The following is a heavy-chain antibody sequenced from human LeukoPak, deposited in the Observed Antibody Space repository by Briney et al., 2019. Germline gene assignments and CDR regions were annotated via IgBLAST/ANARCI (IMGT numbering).Heavy chain of an antibody. Sequence: GGSLRLSCAASGFTFSSYSMNWVRQAPGKGLEWVSYISSSSSTIYYADSVKGRFTISRDNAKNSLYLQMNSLRAEDTAVYCARHVVAVGFDYWGQGTLVTVSS. V-gene: IGHV3-48*01. CDR2: ISSSSSTI. D-gene: IGHD3-22*01. CDR3: ARHVVAVGFDY. J-gene: IGHJ4*02. CDR1: GFTFSSYS.